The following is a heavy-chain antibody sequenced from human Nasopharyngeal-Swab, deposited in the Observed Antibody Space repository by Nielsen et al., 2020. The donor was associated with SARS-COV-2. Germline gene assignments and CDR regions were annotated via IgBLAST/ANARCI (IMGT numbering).Heavy chain of an antibody. V-gene: IGHV1-69*10. CDR2: IVPALGLL. J-gene: IGHJ4*02. CDR1: GHTFVGYG. D-gene: IGHD5-12*01. CDR3: AREGEYGAYDAPDY. Sequence: KISCKGSGHTFVGYGITWVRQAPGQGLEWMGGIVPALGLLNHAQKFRGRVTISADRSTTTSYLELSSLRSEDTAIYYCAREGEYGAYDAPDYWGQGTLVTVSS.